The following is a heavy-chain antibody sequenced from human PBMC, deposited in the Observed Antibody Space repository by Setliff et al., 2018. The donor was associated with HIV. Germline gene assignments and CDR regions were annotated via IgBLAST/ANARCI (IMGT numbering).Heavy chain of an antibody. CDR2: INSDGSVT. Sequence: PGGSLRLSCAASGFTFSTYWMHWVRQSPGKGLVWVSRINSDGSVTNYVDSVKGRFTISRDNAKKSLYLQMNSLRAEDTALYYCARDYSRYTWNYFDYWGQGTLVTVSS. V-gene: IGHV3-74*01. CDR1: GFTFSTYW. J-gene: IGHJ4*02. CDR3: ARDYSRYTWNYFDY. D-gene: IGHD1-20*01.